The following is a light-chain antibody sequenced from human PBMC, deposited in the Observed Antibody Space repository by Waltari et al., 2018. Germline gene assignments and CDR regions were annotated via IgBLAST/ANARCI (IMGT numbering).Light chain of an antibody. J-gene: IGLJ2*01. CDR3: CSYAGSRIVV. Sequence: QSALPPPASVSGSPGQSITLSGTAPTSDVGTYHLVPWYQHHPGKVPKLMIYEVTKRPSGISNRFSGSKSGNTASLTISGLQAEDEGDYYCCSYAGSRIVVFGGGTKMTVL. CDR2: EVT. CDR1: TSDVGTYHL. V-gene: IGLV2-23*02.